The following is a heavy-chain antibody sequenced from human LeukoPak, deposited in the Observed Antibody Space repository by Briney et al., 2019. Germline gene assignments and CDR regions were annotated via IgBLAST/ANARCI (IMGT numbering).Heavy chain of an antibody. Sequence: GGSLRLSCAASGFTISSYEMNWVRQAPGKGLEWVSYISSSGSTIYYADSVKGRFTISRDNAKNSLYLQMNSLRAEDTAVYYCARKMVRGVIIMSYFDYWGQGTLVTVSS. CDR1: GFTISSYE. V-gene: IGHV3-48*03. CDR2: ISSSGSTI. J-gene: IGHJ4*02. D-gene: IGHD3-10*01. CDR3: ARKMVRGVIIMSYFDY.